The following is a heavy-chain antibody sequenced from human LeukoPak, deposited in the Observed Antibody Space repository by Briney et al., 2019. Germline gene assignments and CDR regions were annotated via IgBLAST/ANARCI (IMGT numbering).Heavy chain of an antibody. Sequence: GGSLRLSCATSGITFNSCWMSWVRQAPGKGLEWVANIKEDGSEKYYVDSVKGRFTISRDNAKNSLYLQMNSLRAEDTALYYCARRNFFDYWGQGTLVTVSS. CDR1: GITFNSCW. J-gene: IGHJ4*02. CDR2: IKEDGSEK. V-gene: IGHV3-7*05. CDR3: ARRNFFDY.